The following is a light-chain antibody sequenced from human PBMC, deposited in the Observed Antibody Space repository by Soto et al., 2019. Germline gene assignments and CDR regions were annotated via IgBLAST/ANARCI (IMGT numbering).Light chain of an antibody. CDR2: KAS. V-gene: IGKV1-5*03. CDR3: QHYKHYSEST. J-gene: IGKJ2*01. CDR1: QSISTW. Sequence: DIQMTQSPSTLSASVGDRVTITCRASQSISTWLAWYQQKPGKAPKVLVHKASSLENGVPSRFSGTGSETEFTLTISSLQPDDFSTYYCQHYKHYSESTFGQGTKLEIK.